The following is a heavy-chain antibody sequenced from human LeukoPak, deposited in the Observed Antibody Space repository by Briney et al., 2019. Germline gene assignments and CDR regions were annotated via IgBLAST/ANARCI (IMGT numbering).Heavy chain of an antibody. D-gene: IGHD4-17*01. CDR2: IYYSGST. Sequence: SETLSLTCTVSGGSISSSSYYWGWIRQPPGKGLEWIGSIYYSGSTYYNPSLKSRVTISVDTSKNQFSLKLSSVTAADTAVYYCARKRYYGDYVLMGAFDIWGQGTMVTVSS. CDR1: GGSISSSSYY. CDR3: ARKRYYGDYVLMGAFDI. J-gene: IGHJ3*02. V-gene: IGHV4-39*01.